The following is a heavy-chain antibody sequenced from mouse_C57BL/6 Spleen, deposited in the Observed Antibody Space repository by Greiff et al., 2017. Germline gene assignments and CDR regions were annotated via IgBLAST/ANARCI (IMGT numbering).Heavy chain of an antibody. J-gene: IGHJ4*01. CDR3: ARGGSSYGYAMDY. CDR1: GYTFTDYY. Sequence: VQLKQSGAELVRPGASVQLSCKASGYTFTDYYINWVKQRPGQGLEWIARIYPGSGNTYYNEKFKGKATLTAEKSSSTAYMQLSSLTSEDSAVYFCARGGSSYGYAMDYWGQGTSVTVSS. CDR2: IYPGSGNT. V-gene: IGHV1-76*01. D-gene: IGHD1-1*01.